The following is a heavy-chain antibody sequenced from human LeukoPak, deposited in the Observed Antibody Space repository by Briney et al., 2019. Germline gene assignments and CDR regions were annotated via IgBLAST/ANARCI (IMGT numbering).Heavy chain of an antibody. Sequence: ASVKVSCKVSGYTLTELSMHWVRQAPGKGLEWMGGFEPEDGETIYAQKFQGRVTMTEDTSTDTAYMELSSLRSEDTAVYYSATGGRIVGATPFDYWAREPWSPSPQ. V-gene: IGHV1-24*01. CDR2: FEPEDGET. J-gene: IGHJ4*02. D-gene: IGHD1-26*01. CDR3: ATGGRIVGATPFDY. CDR1: GYTLTELS.